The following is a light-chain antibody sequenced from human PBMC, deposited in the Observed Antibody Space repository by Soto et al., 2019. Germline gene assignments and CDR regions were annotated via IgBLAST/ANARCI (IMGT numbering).Light chain of an antibody. CDR2: AAS. CDR1: QSISRY. CDR3: QQNYRANTWT. J-gene: IGKJ5*01. V-gene: IGKV1-39*01. Sequence: DIQMTQSPSSLSASVGDRITITCGASQSISRYLNWYQHKPGKAPKLLIKAASSLERGVPSRFSGGGSGTDFTLNISSLKTDDFANYYCQQNYRANTWTFGQGTRLEIK.